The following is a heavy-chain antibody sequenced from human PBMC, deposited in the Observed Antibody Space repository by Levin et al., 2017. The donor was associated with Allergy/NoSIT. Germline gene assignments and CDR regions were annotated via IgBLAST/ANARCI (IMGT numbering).Heavy chain of an antibody. Sequence: SETLSLTCTVSGGSISSSSYYWGWIRQPPGKGLEWIGSIYYSGSTYYNPSLKSRVTISVDTSKNQFSLKLSSVTAADTAVYYCARHLWLRPWALFDYWGQGTLVTVSS. CDR3: ARHLWLRPWALFDY. J-gene: IGHJ4*02. CDR2: IYYSGST. D-gene: IGHD5-12*01. CDR1: GGSISSSSYY. V-gene: IGHV4-39*01.